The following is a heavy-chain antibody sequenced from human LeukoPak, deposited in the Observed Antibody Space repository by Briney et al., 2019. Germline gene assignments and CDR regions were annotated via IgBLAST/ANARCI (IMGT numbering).Heavy chain of an antibody. CDR1: GFTFSDYY. J-gene: IGHJ4*02. D-gene: IGHD5-18*01. Sequence: GGSLRLSCAASGFTFSDYYMSWIRQAPGKGLEWVSYISSSGSTIYYADSVKGRFTISRDNAKNSLYLQMNSLRAGDTAVYYCARVAIQLWLYYFDYWGRGTLVTVSS. CDR2: ISSSGSTI. CDR3: ARVAIQLWLYYFDY. V-gene: IGHV3-11*04.